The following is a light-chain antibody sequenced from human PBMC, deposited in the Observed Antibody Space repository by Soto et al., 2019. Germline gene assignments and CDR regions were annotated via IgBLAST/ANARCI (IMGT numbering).Light chain of an antibody. CDR2: EVI. Sequence: QSVLTQPASVSGSPGQSITISCTGTSGDVGAYNYVSWYQQHPGKAPRLMIYEVINRPSGVSIRFSGSKSGNTASPTISGLQAEDEADYFCSSYTTTTSLVFGTGTKVTVL. CDR3: SSYTTTTSLV. J-gene: IGLJ1*01. CDR1: SGDVGAYNY. V-gene: IGLV2-14*01.